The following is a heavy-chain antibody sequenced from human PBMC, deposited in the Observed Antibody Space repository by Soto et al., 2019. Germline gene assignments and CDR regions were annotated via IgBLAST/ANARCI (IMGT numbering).Heavy chain of an antibody. CDR3: AKRPEYDILTGFDY. J-gene: IGHJ4*02. V-gene: IGHV3-23*01. Sequence: EVQLLESGGGFVQPGESLRLSCVASGFTFSLSAMSWVRQAPGRGLEWVSSISGSGGSTEYTDSVKGRFTISRDNSKDTENLRMSGLRAEDTAVYYCAKRPEYDILTGFDYWGQGALVTVSS. D-gene: IGHD3-9*01. CDR2: ISGSGGST. CDR1: GFTFSLSA.